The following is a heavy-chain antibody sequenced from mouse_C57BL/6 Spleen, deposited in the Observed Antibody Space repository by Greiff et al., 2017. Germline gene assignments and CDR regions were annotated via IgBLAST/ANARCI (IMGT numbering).Heavy chain of an antibody. Sequence: EVKVEEPGGGLVKPGGSLKLSCAASGFTFSSYAMSWVSQTPEKRLEWVATISDGGSYTYYPDNVKGRFTFSRDYDKDNLYLQMSHLKAEDTAMYYCDGGLYYAMDYWGQGTSVTVSS. CDR3: DGGLYYAMDY. J-gene: IGHJ4*01. CDR1: GFTFSSYA. V-gene: IGHV5-4*03. CDR2: ISDGGSYT.